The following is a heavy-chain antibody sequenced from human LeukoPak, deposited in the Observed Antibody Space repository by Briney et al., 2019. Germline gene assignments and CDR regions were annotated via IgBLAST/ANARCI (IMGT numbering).Heavy chain of an antibody. J-gene: IGHJ3*02. D-gene: IGHD1-26*01. Sequence: PSETLSLTCAVYGGSFSGYYWSWIRQPPGKGLEWIGEINHSGSTNYNPSLKSRVTISVDTSKNQFSLKLSSVTAADTAMYYCARAGGLGANNAFDIWGQGTLVTVSS. V-gene: IGHV4-34*01. CDR3: ARAGGLGANNAFDI. CDR1: GGSFSGYY. CDR2: INHSGST.